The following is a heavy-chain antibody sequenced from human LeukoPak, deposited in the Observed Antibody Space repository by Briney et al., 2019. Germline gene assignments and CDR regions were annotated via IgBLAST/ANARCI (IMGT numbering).Heavy chain of an antibody. CDR1: GGSLTPYY. CDR3: ARDSPDGCTYGHYYYYMDV. V-gene: IGHV4-4*07. J-gene: IGHJ6*03. D-gene: IGHD4-17*01. Sequence: SETLSLTCTVSGGSLTPYYWTWIRQSAGKGMEYIGRIHSGGTTNYNPSLRSRITMSVDTSKNQFSLRLTSVTAADTAIYYCARDSPDGCTYGHYYYYMDVWGKGTTITVSS. CDR2: IHSGGTT.